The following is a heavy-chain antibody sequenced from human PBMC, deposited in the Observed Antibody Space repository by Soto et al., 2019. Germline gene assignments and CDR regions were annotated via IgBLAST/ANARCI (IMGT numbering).Heavy chain of an antibody. CDR2: IYYSGST. J-gene: IGHJ4*02. V-gene: IGHV4-39*01. CDR3: ARLYPQLDFYY. CDR1: GVSISDTSYY. D-gene: IGHD6-13*01. Sequence: QLQLQESGPGLVEPSETLSLTCTVSGVSISDTSYYWGWIRQPPGKGLEWIGTIYYSGSTYYSPSLKSRVTMSVDTSKNQVSLKLISVTAADTAVYYGARLYPQLDFYYCGQGTLVTVSS.